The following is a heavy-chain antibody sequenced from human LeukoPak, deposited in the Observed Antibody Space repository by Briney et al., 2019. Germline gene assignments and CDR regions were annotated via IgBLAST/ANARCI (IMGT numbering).Heavy chain of an antibody. Sequence: SETLSLTCTVSAGSVSSTSYYWSWIRQPPGKGLEWIGYIYYSGSINYNPSLKSRVTISVGTSKNQFSLKLSSVTAADTAVYYCARGEAAAGTCYFDYWGQGTLVTVSS. CDR1: AGSVSSTSYY. CDR2: IYYSGSI. CDR3: ARGEAAAGTCYFDY. J-gene: IGHJ4*02. V-gene: IGHV4-61*01. D-gene: IGHD6-13*01.